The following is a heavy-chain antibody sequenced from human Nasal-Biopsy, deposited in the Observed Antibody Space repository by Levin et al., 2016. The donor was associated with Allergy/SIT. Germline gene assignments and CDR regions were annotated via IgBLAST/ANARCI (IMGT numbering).Heavy chain of an antibody. CDR3: AKDFRFGEAPEAY. J-gene: IGHJ4*02. CDR1: GFTFSNFD. V-gene: IGHV3-30*18. CDR2: ISYDGSTT. D-gene: IGHD3-10*01. Sequence: GGSLRLSCVASGFTFSNFDIHWVRQAPGKGLEWVALISYDGSTTFYVDSVKGRFAVSRDNSKNTVHLQLESLRPEDTAMYYCAKDFRFGEAPEAYWGQGTLVTVSS.